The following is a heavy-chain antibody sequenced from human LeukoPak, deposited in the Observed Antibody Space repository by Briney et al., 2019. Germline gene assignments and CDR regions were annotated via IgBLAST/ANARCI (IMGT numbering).Heavy chain of an antibody. D-gene: IGHD4-23*01. CDR2: ILHGGSA. Sequence: SGTLSLTCTVSGASITNTNWWTWVRQPPGKGLEWTGEILHGGSANYNPSLKRRVTFSVDKSKNQFPLNLISVTAADTAVYYCLYGGNSGDWLYWGQGTLVTVSS. CDR1: GASITNTNW. CDR3: LYGGNSGDWLY. V-gene: IGHV4-4*02. J-gene: IGHJ4*02.